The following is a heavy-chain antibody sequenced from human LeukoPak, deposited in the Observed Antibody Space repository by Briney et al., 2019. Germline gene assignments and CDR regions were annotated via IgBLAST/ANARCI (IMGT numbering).Heavy chain of an antibody. CDR1: GGSFSGHY. D-gene: IGHD5-24*01. V-gene: IGHV4-34*01. Sequence: SETLSLTCAVYGGSFSGHYWTWIRQPPGKGLEWIGEINHSGSTNYNPSLKSRVTISVDTSKNQFSLKLRSVTAADTAVYYCAREDAEQMDNSFDIWGQGTMVTVSS. CDR2: INHSGST. CDR3: AREDAEQMDNSFDI. J-gene: IGHJ3*02.